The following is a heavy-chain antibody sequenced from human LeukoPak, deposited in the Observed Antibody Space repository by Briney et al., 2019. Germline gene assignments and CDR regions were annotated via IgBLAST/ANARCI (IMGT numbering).Heavy chain of an antibody. CDR2: FDPEDGET. D-gene: IGHD2-21*01. CDR3: ATTGNCGGDCSPYYMDV. V-gene: IGHV1-24*01. J-gene: IGHJ6*03. Sequence: VASVKVSCKVSGYTLSELFMHWVRQAPGKGLEWMGGFDPEDGETIYAQKFQGRVTMTEDTSTDTAYMELSSLILDDTAVYYCATTGNCGGDCSPYYMDVWGKGTTVTVSS. CDR1: GYTLSELF.